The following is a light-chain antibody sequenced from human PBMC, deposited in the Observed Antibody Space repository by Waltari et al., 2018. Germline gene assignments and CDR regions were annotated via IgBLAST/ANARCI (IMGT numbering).Light chain of an antibody. CDR1: QSISSY. V-gene: IGKV1-39*01. J-gene: IGKJ4*01. CDR2: AAS. Sequence: DILMTQSPSSLSASVGDRVTITCRASQSISSYLNWYQQKPGKAPEPLIYAASSLQIGVPSRFSGSGSGTDFTLTISSLQPEDFATYYCQQSYSTPLTFGGGTK. CDR3: QQSYSTPLT.